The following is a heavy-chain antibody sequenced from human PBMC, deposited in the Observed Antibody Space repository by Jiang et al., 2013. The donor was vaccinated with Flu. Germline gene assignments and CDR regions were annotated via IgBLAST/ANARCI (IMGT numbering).Heavy chain of an antibody. CDR3: ASGWTVKTRTDY. J-gene: IGHJ4*02. CDR1: RFIFSNYG. D-gene: IGHD4-17*01. V-gene: IGHV3-30*19. CDR2: IWYDGSNK. Sequence: LLESGGGVVQPGRSLRLSCAASRFIFSNYGMHWVRQTPGKGLEWVALIWYDGSNKYYADSVKGRFTISRDNSKNTLYLQMNSLRAEDTAVYYCASGWTVKTRTDYWGQGTLVTVSS.